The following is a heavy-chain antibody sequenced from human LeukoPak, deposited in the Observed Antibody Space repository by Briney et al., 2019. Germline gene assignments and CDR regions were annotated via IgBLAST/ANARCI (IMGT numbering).Heavy chain of an antibody. CDR3: AKDWTPHNRVYDCLDA. V-gene: IGHV3-23*01. CDR1: GFAFGVHA. Sequence: GGSLRFSGVGSGFAFGVHAMSWVRQAPGKGPEWVATIGSGADLFYAESVKGRFTISRDDPRNTVWLQMNSLLAEDTALYYCAKDWTPHNRVYDCLDAWGQGTQVTVSS. CDR2: IGSGADL. D-gene: IGHD3-16*01. J-gene: IGHJ5*02.